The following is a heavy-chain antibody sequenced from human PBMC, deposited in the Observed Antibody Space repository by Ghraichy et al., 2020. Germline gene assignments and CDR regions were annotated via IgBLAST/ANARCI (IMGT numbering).Heavy chain of an antibody. V-gene: IGHV3-49*04. J-gene: IGHJ4*02. CDR1: GFTFGDHA. CDR2: IRSTAYGGTT. Sequence: GVLRLSCTTSGFTFGDHAMSWVRQAPGKGLEWVGFIRSTAYGGTTEYAASVKGRFTISRDDSKSIAYLQMNSLTTEDTAMYYCTRVTPYLTRYNSGWYVGYWGQGTLVTVSS. D-gene: IGHD6-19*01. CDR3: TRVTPYLTRYNSGWYVGY.